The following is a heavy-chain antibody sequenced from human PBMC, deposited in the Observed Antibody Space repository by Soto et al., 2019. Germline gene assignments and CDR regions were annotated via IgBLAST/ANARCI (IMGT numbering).Heavy chain of an antibody. Sequence: GGSLRLSCVASGFTFSSYALNWFRQAPGRGLEWVSAISGSGGTTYYADSVKGRFTISRDNSKNTLFLQMNSLRAEDAAIYYCAKSPKVISTSSDYWGQGSLVTVSS. CDR1: GFTFSSYA. J-gene: IGHJ4*02. D-gene: IGHD3-22*01. CDR3: AKSPKVISTSSDY. CDR2: ISGSGGTT. V-gene: IGHV3-23*01.